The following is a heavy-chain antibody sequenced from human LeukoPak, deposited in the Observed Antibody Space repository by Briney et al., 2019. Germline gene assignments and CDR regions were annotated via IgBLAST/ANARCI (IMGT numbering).Heavy chain of an antibody. J-gene: IGHJ4*02. D-gene: IGHD7-27*01. CDR1: GFTFSSYG. Sequence: GRSLRLSCAASGFTFSSYGMHWVRQAPGKGLEWVAVIWYDGSNKYYADSVKGRFTISRDNAKNSLYLQMNSLRDEDTAVYYCARDVWGFEAGGFDYWGQGTLVTVSS. CDR2: IWYDGSNK. V-gene: IGHV3-33*01. CDR3: ARDVWGFEAGGFDY.